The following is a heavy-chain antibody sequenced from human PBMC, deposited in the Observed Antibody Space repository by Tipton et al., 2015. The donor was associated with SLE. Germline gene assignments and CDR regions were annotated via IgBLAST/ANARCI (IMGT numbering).Heavy chain of an antibody. CDR1: GGSFSGYY. D-gene: IGHD5-18*01. V-gene: IGHV4-34*01. CDR3: ARSSYSYDAFDI. J-gene: IGHJ3*02. CDR2: INHSGST. Sequence: GSLRLSCAVYGGSFSGYYWSWIRQPPGKGLEWIGEINHSGSTNYNPSLKSRVTISVDTSKNQFSLKLSSVTAADTAVYYCARSSYSYDAFDIWGQGTMVTVSS.